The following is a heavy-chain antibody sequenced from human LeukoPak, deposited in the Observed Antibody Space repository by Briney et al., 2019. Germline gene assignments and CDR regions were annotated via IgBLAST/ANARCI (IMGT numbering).Heavy chain of an antibody. Sequence: SQTLSLTCSVSGGSISGYYWSWIRQPPGKGLEWIGYIHYSGSTNYNPSLKSRVTISVDTSKNQFSLKLSSVTAADTAVYYCARGSDYDILTGYYSGSSPSFDYWGQGTLVTVSS. CDR2: IHYSGST. J-gene: IGHJ4*02. D-gene: IGHD3-9*01. V-gene: IGHV4-59*01. CDR1: GGSISGYY. CDR3: ARGSDYDILTGYYSGSSPSFDY.